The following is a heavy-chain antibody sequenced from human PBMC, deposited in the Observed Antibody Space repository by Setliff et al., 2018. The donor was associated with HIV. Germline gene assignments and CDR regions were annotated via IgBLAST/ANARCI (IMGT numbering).Heavy chain of an antibody. CDR2: ITYSGST. CDR3: ASHAPYTSSWNAAAFDI. Sequence: SETLSLTCAVYGGSFSGYYWSWIRQPPGKGLEWIGYITYSGSTKYNPSLKSRVTISIDTSKNQFSLKLSSVTPADTAVYYCASHAPYTSSWNAAAFDIWGQGTMVTVSS. CDR1: GGSFSGYY. J-gene: IGHJ3*02. D-gene: IGHD6-13*01. V-gene: IGHV4-59*01.